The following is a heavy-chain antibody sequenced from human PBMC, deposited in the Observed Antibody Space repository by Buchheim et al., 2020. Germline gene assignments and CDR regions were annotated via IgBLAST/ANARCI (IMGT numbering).Heavy chain of an antibody. CDR1: GGSFSGYY. J-gene: IGHJ5*02. Sequence: QVQLQQWGAGLLKPSETLSLTCAVYGGSFSGYYWSWIRQPPGKGLEWIGEINHSGSTNYNPSLKSRVTISVDTSKNKFSLKLSSVTAADTAVYYCARQVSLGSYYSWFDPWGQGTL. V-gene: IGHV4-34*01. D-gene: IGHD1-26*01. CDR2: INHSGST. CDR3: ARQVSLGSYYSWFDP.